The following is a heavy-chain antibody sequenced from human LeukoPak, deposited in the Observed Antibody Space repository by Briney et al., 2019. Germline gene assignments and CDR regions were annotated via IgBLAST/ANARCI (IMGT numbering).Heavy chain of an antibody. Sequence: ASVKVSCKASGYTFTGYSVHWVRPAPAQGLEWMGRINPNSGGTLYGQKFQGRVIMTRATPITTAYMELTNLTSADTAVYYCARDGGYCTSPNCALDYMDVWGRGTTVTVSS. CDR2: INPNSGGT. CDR1: GYTFTGYS. V-gene: IGHV1-2*06. CDR3: ARDGGYCTSPNCALDYMDV. D-gene: IGHD2-2*01. J-gene: IGHJ6*03.